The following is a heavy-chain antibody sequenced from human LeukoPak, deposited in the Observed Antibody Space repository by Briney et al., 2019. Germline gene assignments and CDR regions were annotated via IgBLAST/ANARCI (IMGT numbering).Heavy chain of an antibody. CDR3: ARDFDY. CDR2: INSDGSAT. J-gene: IGHJ4*02. Sequence: GGSLRLSCAASGFTFGSPWMHWVRQAPGKGLVWVSRINSDGSATAYADSVKGRFTISRDNAENTLYLQMNSLRAEDTAVYYCARDFDYWGQGALVTVSS. V-gene: IGHV3-74*01. CDR1: GFTFGSPW.